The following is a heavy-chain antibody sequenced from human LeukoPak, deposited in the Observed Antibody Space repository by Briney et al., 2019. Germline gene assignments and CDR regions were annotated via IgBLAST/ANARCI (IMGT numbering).Heavy chain of an antibody. J-gene: IGHJ3*02. CDR2: IYASGST. CDR3: ARDYWNVGAFAI. D-gene: IGHD1-1*01. CDR1: GGSISSDGYY. Sequence: PSETLSLTCTVSGGSISSDGYYWNWLRQPAGKGLEWIGRIYASGSTNYNPSLKSRVTISVDTSKNQFSLNLSSVTAADTAVYYCARDYWNVGAFAIWGQGTMVTVSS. V-gene: IGHV4-61*02.